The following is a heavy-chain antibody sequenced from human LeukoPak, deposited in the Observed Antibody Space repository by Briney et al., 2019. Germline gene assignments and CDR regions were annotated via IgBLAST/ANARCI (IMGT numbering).Heavy chain of an antibody. CDR2: ISYDGSNK. D-gene: IGHD6-6*01. CDR1: GFTFSSSA. CDR3: AKLSSPDAFDI. V-gene: IGHV3-30*18. J-gene: IGHJ3*02. Sequence: SGGSLRLSCAASGFTFSSSAMSWVRQAPGKGLEWVAVISYDGSNKYYADSVKGRFTISRDNSKNTLYLQMNSLRAEDTAVYYCAKLSSPDAFDIWGQGTMVTVSS.